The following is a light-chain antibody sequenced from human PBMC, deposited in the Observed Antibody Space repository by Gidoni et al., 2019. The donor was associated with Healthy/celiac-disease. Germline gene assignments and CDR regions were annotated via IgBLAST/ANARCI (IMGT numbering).Light chain of an antibody. V-gene: IGLV2-14*01. Sequence: QPALTQTDSVAGPPGQSVTISCTGTSSYVGGYNYVSWYQQHPGTAPKLMIYEVSNRPSGVSNRFSGSKSGNTASLTISGLQAEDEADYYCSSYTSSSTLVVFGGGTKLTVL. CDR2: EVS. J-gene: IGLJ2*01. CDR3: SSYTSSSTLVV. CDR1: SSYVGGYNY.